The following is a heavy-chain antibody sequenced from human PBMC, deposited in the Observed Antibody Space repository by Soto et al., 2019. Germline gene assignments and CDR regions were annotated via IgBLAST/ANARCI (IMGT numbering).Heavy chain of an antibody. V-gene: IGHV4-59*08. J-gene: IGHJ3*02. Sequence: PSETLSLTCTVSGGSISSYYWSWIRQPPGKGLEWIGYIYYSGSTNYNPSLKSRVTISVDTSKNQFSLKLSSVTAADTAVYYCWRVLGLFLMTTRGLVGSPDVFDIWGKGKLVTVPS. CDR3: WRVLGLFLMTTRGLVGSPDVFDI. D-gene: IGHD4-17*01. CDR1: GGSISSYY. CDR2: IYYSGST.